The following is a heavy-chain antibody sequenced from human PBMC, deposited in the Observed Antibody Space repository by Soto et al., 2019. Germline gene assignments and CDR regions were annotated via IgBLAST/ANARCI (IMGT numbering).Heavy chain of an antibody. V-gene: IGHV3-7*03. Sequence: PGGSLRLSCAASGFTFSSSWMNWVRQAPGKGLEWVADIKEDGSEKYYVDSLKGRFTISRDNAKNSLYLQMNSLRAEDTAVYYCARGDYYDSRFDSWGQGTLVTV. CDR3: ARGDYYDSRFDS. CDR2: IKEDGSEK. CDR1: GFTFSSSW. J-gene: IGHJ4*02. D-gene: IGHD3-22*01.